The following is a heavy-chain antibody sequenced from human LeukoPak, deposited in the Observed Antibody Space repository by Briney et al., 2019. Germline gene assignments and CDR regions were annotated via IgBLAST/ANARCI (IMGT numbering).Heavy chain of an antibody. Sequence: PSETLSLTCTVSGGSISSYYWSWIRQSPGKGLEWIGYIYYSGSTNYNPSLKSRVTISVDTSKNHFSLKLSSVTAADTAVYYCARGDSTVTPKYFQYWGQGTLVTVSS. CDR3: ARGDSTVTPKYFQY. CDR1: GGSISSYY. J-gene: IGHJ1*01. CDR2: IYYSGST. V-gene: IGHV4-59*01. D-gene: IGHD4-23*01.